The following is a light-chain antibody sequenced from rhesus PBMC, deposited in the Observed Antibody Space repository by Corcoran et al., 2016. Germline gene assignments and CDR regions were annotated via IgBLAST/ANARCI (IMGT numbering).Light chain of an antibody. J-gene: IGKJ1*01. Sequence: DIQMTQSPSSLSASVGDTVTITCQASQGISKYLAWYQQKPGKAPKLLIYDTSTVESGVPSRFRGSGSGKEFTLSISSLQTEDFATYYCQQHNSYPWTFGQGTKVEVK. CDR2: DTS. CDR3: QQHNSYPWT. CDR1: QGISKY. V-gene: IGKV1S3*01.